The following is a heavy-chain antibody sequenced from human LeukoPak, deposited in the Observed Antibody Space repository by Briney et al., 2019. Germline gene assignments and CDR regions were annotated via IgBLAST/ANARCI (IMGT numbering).Heavy chain of an antibody. CDR3: AKGSKRAGRMNFDY. V-gene: IGHV3-23*01. D-gene: IGHD6-19*01. J-gene: IGHJ4*02. CDR1: GFTFSSYA. Sequence: GGTLRLSCAASGFTFSSYAMSWVRQAPGKGLEWVSAISGSGGSTYYADSVKGRFTISRDNSKNTLYLQMNSLRAEDTAVYYCAKGSKRAGRMNFDYWGQGTLVTVSS. CDR2: ISGSGGST.